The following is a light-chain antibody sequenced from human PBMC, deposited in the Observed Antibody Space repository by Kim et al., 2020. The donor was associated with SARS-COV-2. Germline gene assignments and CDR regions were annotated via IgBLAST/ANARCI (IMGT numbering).Light chain of an antibody. CDR2: GND. Sequence: QSVLTQPPSASGTPGQRVTISCSGSSSNIGSNYVYWYQDLPGTAPKLLIYGNDQRPSGVPDRFSGSKSGTSASLAISGLRSEDEADYYCAAWDDSLSGTVFGGGTKLTVL. V-gene: IGLV1-47*02. J-gene: IGLJ3*02. CDR1: SSNIGSNY. CDR3: AAWDDSLSGTV.